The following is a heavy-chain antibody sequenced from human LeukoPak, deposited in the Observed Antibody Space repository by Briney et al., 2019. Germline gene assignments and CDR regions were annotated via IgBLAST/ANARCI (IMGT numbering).Heavy chain of an antibody. Sequence: GGSLRLSCAASGFISSNYEMNWVRQAPGKGLEWVSYINRGGGIAYYVDSVRGRFTISRDNTKNALYLQMNSLRAEDTAVYYCAALWFDPWGQGTLVTVPS. J-gene: IGHJ5*02. CDR3: AALWFDP. V-gene: IGHV3-48*03. CDR2: INRGGGIA. CDR1: GFISSNYE.